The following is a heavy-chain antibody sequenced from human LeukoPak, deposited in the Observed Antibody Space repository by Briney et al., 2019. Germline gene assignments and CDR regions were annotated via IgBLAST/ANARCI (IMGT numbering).Heavy chain of an antibody. Sequence: GGSLRLSCSASGFIFSNYAMNWVRQAPGKGLEYVSTITSNGGATYYADSVKGRFTISRDNSKNTLSLQMSSLRAEDTAVYYCVKTYGSGSYYKLYFDYWGQGTLVTVSS. D-gene: IGHD3-10*01. CDR2: ITSNGGAT. J-gene: IGHJ4*02. V-gene: IGHV3-64D*09. CDR3: VKTYGSGSYYKLYFDY. CDR1: GFIFSNYA.